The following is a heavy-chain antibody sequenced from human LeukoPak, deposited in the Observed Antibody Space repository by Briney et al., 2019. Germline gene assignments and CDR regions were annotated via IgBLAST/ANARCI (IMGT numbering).Heavy chain of an antibody. J-gene: IGHJ4*02. V-gene: IGHV4-30-4*01. Sequence: SETLSLTCTVSGGSISSGDYYWSWIRQPPGKGLEWIGYNYYSGSTYYNPSLKSRVTISVDTSKNQFSLKLSSVTAADTAVYYCARVSPYDSSGYYYFDYWGQGTLVTVSS. CDR3: ARVSPYDSSGYYYFDY. CDR1: GGSISSGDYY. CDR2: NYYSGST. D-gene: IGHD3-22*01.